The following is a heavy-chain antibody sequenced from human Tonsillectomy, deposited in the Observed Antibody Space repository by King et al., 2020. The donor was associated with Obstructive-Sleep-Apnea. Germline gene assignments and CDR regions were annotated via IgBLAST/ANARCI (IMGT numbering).Heavy chain of an antibody. J-gene: IGHJ3*02. CDR3: ARDWVVGAFDI. V-gene: IGHV4-39*07. CDR1: GGSISSSSYY. Sequence: QLQESGPGLVKPSETLSLTCSVSGGSISSSSYYWDWIRQPPGKGLEWIGSIYYSGSTDYNSSLKSRVTISVDTSKNQFSLKLRSVTAADTAVYYCARDWVVGAFDIWGQGTMVTVSS. D-gene: IGHD2-15*01. CDR2: IYYSGST.